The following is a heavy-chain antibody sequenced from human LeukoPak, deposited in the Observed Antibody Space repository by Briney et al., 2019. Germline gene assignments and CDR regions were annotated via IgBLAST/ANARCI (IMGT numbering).Heavy chain of an antibody. CDR1: RFSFSSYW. CDR3: ARSTGWYPFPEG. D-gene: IGHD6-19*01. Sequence: QAGGSLRLSCAASRFSFSSYWMSWVRQAPGKGLEWVASIRQDGSEKYYVDSVKGRFTIFRDNAENSLYLQMTSLRVEDTAVYFCARSTGWYPFPEGWGQGTLVTVSS. J-gene: IGHJ4*02. CDR2: IRQDGSEK. V-gene: IGHV3-7*01.